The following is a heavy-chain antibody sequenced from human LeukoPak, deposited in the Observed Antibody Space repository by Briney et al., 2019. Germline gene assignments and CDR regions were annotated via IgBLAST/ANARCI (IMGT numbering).Heavy chain of an antibody. CDR3: ASHYCSGGSCYLLAIDY. V-gene: IGHV1-69*13. Sequence: SVKVSFKASGGTFISYAISWVGQAPGQGLEWMGGIIPIFGTENYAQKFQGRVTITADESTSTAYMELSSLRSEDTAVYYCASHYCSGGSCYLLAIDYWGQGTLVTVSS. CDR1: GGTFISYA. J-gene: IGHJ4*02. D-gene: IGHD2-15*01. CDR2: IIPIFGTE.